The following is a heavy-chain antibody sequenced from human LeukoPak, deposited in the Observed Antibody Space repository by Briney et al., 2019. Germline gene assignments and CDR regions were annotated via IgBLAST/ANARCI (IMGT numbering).Heavy chain of an antibody. CDR2: ISSSSSYI. V-gene: IGHV3-21*01. J-gene: IGHJ4*02. CDR1: GFTFSSYS. Sequence: GGSLRLSCAASGFTFSSYSMNWVRQAPGKGLEWVSSISSSSSYIYYADSVKGRFTISRDNAKNSLYLQMNSLRAEDTAVYYCARRSGYGSGSHDYWGQGTLVTVSS. CDR3: ARRSGYGSGSHDY. D-gene: IGHD3-10*01.